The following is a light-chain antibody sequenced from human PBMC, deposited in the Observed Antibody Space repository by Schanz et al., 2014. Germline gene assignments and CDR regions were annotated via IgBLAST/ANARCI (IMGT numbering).Light chain of an antibody. V-gene: IGLV2-8*01. CDR1: SSDVGNYNY. J-gene: IGLJ2*01. Sequence: QSVLTQPPSASGSPGQSVTISCTGTSSDVGNYNYVSWYQHHPGKAPKLMIYEVSKRPSGVPDRFSGSKSGNTASLTVSGLQAEDEADYYCSSYAGSNNLIGGGTKVTVL. CDR3: SSYAGSNNL. CDR2: EVS.